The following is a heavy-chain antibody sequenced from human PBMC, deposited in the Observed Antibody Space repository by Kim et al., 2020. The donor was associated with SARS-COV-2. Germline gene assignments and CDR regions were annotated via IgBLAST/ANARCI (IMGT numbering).Heavy chain of an antibody. CDR3: RAARPESYYYYGMDV. D-gene: IGHD6-6*01. V-gene: IGHV3-21*01. CDR2: ISSSSSYI. Sequence: GGSLRLSCAASGFTFSSYSMNWVRQAPGKGLQWVSSISSSSSYIYYADSVKGRFTISRDNAKNSLYLQMNSLRAEDTAVYYCRAARPESYYYYGMDVWGQGTTVTVSS. J-gene: IGHJ6*02. CDR1: GFTFSSYS.